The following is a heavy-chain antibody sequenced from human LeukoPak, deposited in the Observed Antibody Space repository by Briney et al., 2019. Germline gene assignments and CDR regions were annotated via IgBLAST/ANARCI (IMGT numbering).Heavy chain of an antibody. CDR2: IIPILTAK. CDR1: GGTFNSYA. V-gene: IGHV1-69*13. J-gene: IGHJ4*02. CDR3: WVGGLGFPETSFDY. Sequence: GASVKVSCKVSGGTFNSYAINWVRQAPGRGLEWMGGIIPILTAKTNAQEFQGRVILSADESTTTAYMELSSLRSDDTAVYYCWVGGLGFPETSFDYWGQGTLVTVSS. D-gene: IGHD3-16*01.